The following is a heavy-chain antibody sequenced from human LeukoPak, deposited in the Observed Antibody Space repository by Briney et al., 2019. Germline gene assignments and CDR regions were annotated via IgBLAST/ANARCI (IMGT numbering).Heavy chain of an antibody. V-gene: IGHV4-59*12. CDR2: IYYSGST. CDR1: GGSISSYY. Sequence: PSETLSLTCTVSGGSISSYYWSWIRQPPGKGLEWIGYIYYSGSTNYNPSLKSRVTISVDTSKNQFSLKLSSVTAADTAVYYCAAEIATGTYFDYWGQGTLVTVSS. CDR3: AAEIATGTYFDY. D-gene: IGHD1-1*01. J-gene: IGHJ4*02.